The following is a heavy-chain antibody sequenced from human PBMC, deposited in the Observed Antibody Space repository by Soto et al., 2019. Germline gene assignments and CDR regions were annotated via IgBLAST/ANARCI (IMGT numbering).Heavy chain of an antibody. V-gene: IGHV4-4*02. J-gene: IGHJ5*02. D-gene: IGHD3-10*01. CDR3: ARGFSTYYYGSGSRNWFDP. Sequence: SETLSLTCAVSGGSISSSNWWSWVRQPPGKGLEWIGEIYHSGSTNYNPSLKSRVTISVDKSKNQFSLKLSSVTAADTAVYYCARGFSTYYYGSGSRNWFDPWGQGTLVTVS. CDR1: GGSISSSNW. CDR2: IYHSGST.